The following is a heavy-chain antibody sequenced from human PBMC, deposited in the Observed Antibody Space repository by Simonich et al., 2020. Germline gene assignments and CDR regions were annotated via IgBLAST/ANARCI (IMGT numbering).Heavy chain of an antibody. CDR1: GFTFSSYW. J-gene: IGHJ4*02. Sequence: EVQLVESGGGLVQPGGSLRLSCAASGFTFSSYWMSWVRQAPGKGLEWVANIKNTGSYKYYVDSVKGRFTISRDNAKNSLYLQMNSLRAEDTAVYYCARDREVYGSGSYYNYWGQGTLVTVSS. D-gene: IGHD3-10*01. CDR3: ARDREVYGSGSYYNY. V-gene: IGHV3-7*01. CDR2: IKNTGSYK.